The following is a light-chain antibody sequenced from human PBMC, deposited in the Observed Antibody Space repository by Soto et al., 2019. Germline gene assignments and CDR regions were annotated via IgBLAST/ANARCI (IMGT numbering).Light chain of an antibody. CDR1: QNIANY. Sequence: DIQMTQSPSSLSASVGDRVTITCRASQNIANYLYWYQHKPDRAPELLVYAASRLRSGVPSRFSASESGTVFTLTISSLQPEDFATYFCQQTYRPPYTFGQGTKVEIK. CDR3: QQTYRPPYT. J-gene: IGKJ2*01. CDR2: AAS. V-gene: IGKV1-39*01.